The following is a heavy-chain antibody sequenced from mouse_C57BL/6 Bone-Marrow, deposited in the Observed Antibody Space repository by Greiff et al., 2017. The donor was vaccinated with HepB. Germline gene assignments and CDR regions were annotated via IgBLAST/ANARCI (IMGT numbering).Heavy chain of an antibody. V-gene: IGHV5-12*01. CDR2: ISNGGGST. CDR1: GFTFSDYY. J-gene: IGHJ4*01. D-gene: IGHD2-1*01. CDR3: ARHLLWPHYYAMDY. Sequence: EVKVVESGGGLVQPGGSLKLSCAASGFTFSDYYMYWVRQTPEKRLEWVAYISNGGGSTYYPDTVKGRFTISRDTAKNTLYLQMSRLKSEDTAMYYWARHLLWPHYYAMDYWGQGTSVTVSS.